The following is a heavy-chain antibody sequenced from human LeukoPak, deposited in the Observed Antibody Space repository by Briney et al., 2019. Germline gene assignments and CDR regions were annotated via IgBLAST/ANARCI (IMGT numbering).Heavy chain of an antibody. D-gene: IGHD3-22*01. CDR1: GFTFYDYG. CDR2: INWNGGST. CDR3: ARDRVDDSSGFDY. Sequence: PGGSLRLSCAASGFTFYDYGMSWVRQAPGKGLEWVSGINWNGGSTGYADSVKGRFTISRDNAKSSLYLQMNSLRAEDTAVYYCARDRVDDSSGFDYWGQGNLVTVSS. V-gene: IGHV3-20*04. J-gene: IGHJ4*02.